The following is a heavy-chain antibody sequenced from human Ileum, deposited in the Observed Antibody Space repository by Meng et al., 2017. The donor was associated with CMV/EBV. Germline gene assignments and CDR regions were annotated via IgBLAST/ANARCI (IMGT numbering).Heavy chain of an antibody. CDR1: GFTFSSDW. V-gene: IGHV3-74*01. CDR3: TRGQYGKYGYFDY. Sequence: GRSLRLSCATSGFTFSSDWMHWVRQVPGKGLVWVARSSHDGRNTNYADSVKGRFTVSRDNAKNILYLQMNSLRAEDTFLYYGTRGQYGKYGYFDYWGQGALVTVSS. CDR2: SSHDGRNT. J-gene: IGHJ4*02. D-gene: IGHD3-10*01.